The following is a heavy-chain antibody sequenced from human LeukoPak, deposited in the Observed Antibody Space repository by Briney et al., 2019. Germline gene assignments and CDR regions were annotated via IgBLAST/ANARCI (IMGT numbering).Heavy chain of an antibody. CDR2: IYHSGST. CDR3: ARKYYYGSGSYDY. J-gene: IGHJ4*02. CDR1: GGSSITSSNW. Sequence: SETLSLTCAVSGGSSITSSNWWSWVRQPPGKGLEWIGEIYHSGSTNYNPSLKSRVTISVDKSKIQFSLKLSSVTAADTAVYYCARKYYYGSGSYDYWGQGTLVTVSS. D-gene: IGHD3-10*01. V-gene: IGHV4-4*02.